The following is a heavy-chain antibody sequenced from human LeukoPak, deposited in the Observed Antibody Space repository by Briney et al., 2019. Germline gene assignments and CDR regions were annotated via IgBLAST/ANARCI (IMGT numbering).Heavy chain of an antibody. D-gene: IGHD3-10*01. CDR3: ARGIRWFGEPYFDD. CDR2: IYYSGST. CDR1: GGSISSSSYY. Sequence: SETLSLTCTVSGGSISSSSYYWGWIRQPPGKGLEWIGSIYYSGSTYYNPSLKSRVTISVDTSKNQFSLKLSSVTAADTAVYYCARGIRWFGEPYFDDWGQGTLVTVSS. J-gene: IGHJ4*02. V-gene: IGHV4-39*01.